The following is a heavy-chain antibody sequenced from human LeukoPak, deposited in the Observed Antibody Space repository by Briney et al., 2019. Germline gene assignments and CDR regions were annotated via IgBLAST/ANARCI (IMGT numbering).Heavy chain of an antibody. Sequence: PGGSLRLSCAASGFTFSSYAMSWVRQAPGKGLHWVANIKQDGSEKYYVDSVKGRFTISRDNPKNSLYLQMNSLRAEDTAVYYCVIAYSSSENWRFDYWGQGTLVTVSS. CDR2: IKQDGSEK. J-gene: IGHJ4*02. CDR1: GFTFSSYA. V-gene: IGHV3-7*01. D-gene: IGHD1-1*01. CDR3: VIAYSSSENWRFDY.